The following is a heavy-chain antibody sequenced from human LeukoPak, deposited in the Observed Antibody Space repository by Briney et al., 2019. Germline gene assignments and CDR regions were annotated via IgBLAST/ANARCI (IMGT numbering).Heavy chain of an antibody. CDR3: ARVSAHYDFWSGYYRYYFDY. CDR2: MNPNSGNT. D-gene: IGHD3-3*01. Sequence: ASVKVSCKASGYTFTGYYMHWVRQATGQGLEWMGWMNPNSGNTGYAQKFQGRVTMTRNTSISTAYMELSSLRSEDTAVYYCARVSAHYDFWSGYYRYYFDYWGQGTLVTVSS. V-gene: IGHV1-8*02. CDR1: GYTFTGYY. J-gene: IGHJ4*02.